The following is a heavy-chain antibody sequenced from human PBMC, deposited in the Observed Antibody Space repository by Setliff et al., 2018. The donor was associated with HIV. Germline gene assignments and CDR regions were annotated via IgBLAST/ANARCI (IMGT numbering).Heavy chain of an antibody. D-gene: IGHD6-19*01. CDR1: GGSMTSSNYY. CDR3: ARDLGAVAGYYFDY. Sequence: TLSLTCTVSGGSMTSSNYYWGWIRQSPGRGLEWIGRIYTSGSTNYNPSLKSRVTISVDTSKNQFSLKLSSVTAADTAVYYCARDLGAVAGYYFDYWGQGTLVTVSS. CDR2: IYTSGST. V-gene: IGHV4-61*02. J-gene: IGHJ4*02.